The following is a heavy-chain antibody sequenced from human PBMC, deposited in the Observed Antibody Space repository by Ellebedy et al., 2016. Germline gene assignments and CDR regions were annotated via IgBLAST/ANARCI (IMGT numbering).Heavy chain of an antibody. CDR3: AKDGAVRGVHDAFDI. J-gene: IGHJ3*02. D-gene: IGHD3-10*01. CDR2: ISSSGHTK. CDR1: GFTISDYY. V-gene: IGHV3-11*01. Sequence: GGSLRLXXAASGFTISDYYMSWIRQAPGKGLEWISYISSSGHTKLYADSVKGRFTISRDNSKNTLYLQMNSLRAEDTAVYYCAKDGAVRGVHDAFDIWGQGTMVTVSS.